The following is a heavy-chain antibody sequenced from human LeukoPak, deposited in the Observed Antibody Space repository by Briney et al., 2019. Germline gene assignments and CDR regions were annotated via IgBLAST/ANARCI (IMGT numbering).Heavy chain of an antibody. D-gene: IGHD3/OR15-3a*01. CDR3: GRRPAVDGPIDN. J-gene: IGHJ4*02. CDR2: IYSSGTT. V-gene: IGHV4-59*02. Sequence: PSETLSLTCVVSGGSVHRSFWTWVRQPPWKGLEWIGRIYSSGTTDYSPSLKSRLTIAIDTSKNQFSLRLASVTAADTAVYYCGRRPAVDGPIDNWGQGILVAVSS. CDR1: GGSVHRSF.